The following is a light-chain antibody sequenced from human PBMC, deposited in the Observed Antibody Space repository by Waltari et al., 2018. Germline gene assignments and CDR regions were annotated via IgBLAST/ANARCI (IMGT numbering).Light chain of an antibody. J-gene: IGLJ1*01. Sequence: QSALTPPASVSGSPGQSITTYCPGTNRDVGGYHFVSWYQQHPGKAPKLMIYDVTNRPSGVSSRFSGSKAGNTASLTISGLQAEDEADYFCSSFANSDPRHVFGTGTKVTVL. V-gene: IGLV2-14*03. CDR1: NRDVGGYHF. CDR3: SSFANSDPRHV. CDR2: DVT.